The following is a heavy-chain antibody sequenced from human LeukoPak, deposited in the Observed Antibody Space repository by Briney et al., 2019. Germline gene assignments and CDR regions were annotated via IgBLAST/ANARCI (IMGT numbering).Heavy chain of an antibody. CDR3: ARGRSTTVTKKYWYFDL. J-gene: IGHJ2*01. V-gene: IGHV4-34*01. Sequence: PSETLSLTCAVYGGSFSGYYWSWIRQPPGKGLEWIGEINHSGSTNYNPSLKSRVTISVDTSKNQFSLKLSSVTAADTAVYYCARGRSTTVTKKYWYFDLWGRGTLVTVSS. D-gene: IGHD4-17*01. CDR2: INHSGST. CDR1: GGSFSGYY.